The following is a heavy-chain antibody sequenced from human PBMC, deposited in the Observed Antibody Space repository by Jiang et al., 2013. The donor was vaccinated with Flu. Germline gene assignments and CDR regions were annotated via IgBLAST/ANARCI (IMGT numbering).Heavy chain of an antibody. J-gene: IGHJ4*02. Sequence: GPGLVKPSETLSLTCTVSGGSISSSSYYWGWIRQPPGKGLEWIGSIYYSGSTYYNPSLKSRVTISVDTSKNQFSLKLSSVTAADTAVYYCARTVLPGRYSXGFPHPIDYWGQGTLVTVSS. CDR1: GGSISSSSYY. V-gene: IGHV4-39*07. CDR2: IYYSGST. D-gene: IGHD5-18*01. CDR3: ARTVLPGRYSXGFPHPIDY.